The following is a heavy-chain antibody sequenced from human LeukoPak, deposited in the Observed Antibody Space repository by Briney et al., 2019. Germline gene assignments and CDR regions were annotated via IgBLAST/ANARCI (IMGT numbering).Heavy chain of an antibody. CDR3: AKDNYDSSGSLDI. V-gene: IGHV3-9*01. CDR2: ISWNSGSI. J-gene: IGHJ3*02. Sequence: PGRSLRLSCAASGFTFDDYAMHWVQQAPGKGLGWVSGISWNSGSIGYADSVKGRFTISRDNAKNSLYLQMNSLRAEDTALYYCAKDNYDSSGSLDIWGQGTMVTVSS. CDR1: GFTFDDYA. D-gene: IGHD3-22*01.